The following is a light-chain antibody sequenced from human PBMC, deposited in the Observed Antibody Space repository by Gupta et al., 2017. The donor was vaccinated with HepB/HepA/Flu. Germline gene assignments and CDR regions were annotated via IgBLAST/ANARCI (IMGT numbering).Light chain of an antibody. Sequence: SSELTQDPAVSVALGQTVRITCHGDSLRSDYASWYQQKPGQAPVLVIYGKNNRPSGIPDRFSGPSSGNTASLTITGAQAEDEADYYCNSRDSSGNSVVFGGGTKLTVL. J-gene: IGLJ2*01. CDR1: SLRSDY. CDR3: NSRDSSGNSVV. V-gene: IGLV3-19*01. CDR2: GKN.